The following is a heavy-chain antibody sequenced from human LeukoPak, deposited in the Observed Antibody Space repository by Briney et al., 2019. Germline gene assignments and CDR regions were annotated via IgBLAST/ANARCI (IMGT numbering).Heavy chain of an antibody. J-gene: IGHJ5*02. D-gene: IGHD5-12*01. Sequence: SETLSLTCTVSGGSISSGGYYWSWIRQHPGKGLEWIGYIYYSGSTYYNPPLKSRVTISVDTSKNQFSLKLSSVTAADTAVYYCAREVGGYGFGGWFDPWGQGTLVTVSS. CDR3: AREVGGYGFGGWFDP. CDR1: GGSISSGGYY. V-gene: IGHV4-31*03. CDR2: IYYSGST.